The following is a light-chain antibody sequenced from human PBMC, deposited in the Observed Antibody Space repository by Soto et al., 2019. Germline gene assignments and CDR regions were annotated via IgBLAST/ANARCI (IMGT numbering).Light chain of an antibody. Sequence: ETVLTQSPGTLSLSPGETATLSCRASQTVTTNYLAWYQQKPDQAPRLLIYGASSRATGIPDRFSGSGSGTDFTLTISRLEPGDFAVYYCQQYGSSVFTFGQGTKVDIK. CDR2: GAS. V-gene: IGKV3-20*01. J-gene: IGKJ2*01. CDR3: QQYGSSVFT. CDR1: QTVTTNY.